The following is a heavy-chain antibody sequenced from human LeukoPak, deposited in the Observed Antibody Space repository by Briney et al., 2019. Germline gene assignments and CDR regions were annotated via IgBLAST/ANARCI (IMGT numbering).Heavy chain of an antibody. Sequence: PSETLSLTCTVSGGSISSYYWSWIRQPPGKGLEWIGYIYCSGSTNYNPSLKSRVTISVDTSKNQFSLKLSSVTAADTAVYYCARVYAPYSSNHFDYWGQGTLVTVSS. CDR3: ARVYAPYSSNHFDY. CDR1: GGSISSYY. CDR2: IYCSGST. J-gene: IGHJ4*02. V-gene: IGHV4-59*01. D-gene: IGHD6-13*01.